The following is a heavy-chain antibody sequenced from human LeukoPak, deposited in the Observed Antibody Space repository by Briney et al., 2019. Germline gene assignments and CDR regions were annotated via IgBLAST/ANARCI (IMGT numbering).Heavy chain of an antibody. J-gene: IGHJ4*02. CDR2: VYHSGST. Sequence: PSETLSLTCTVSGYSISSGYYWGWIRQPPGKGLEWIGSVYHSGSTYYNPSLKSQVTISVNTSKNQFSLKLNSVTAADTAVYYCARAQYYYDTSGYYLCDYWGQGTLVTVSS. CDR1: GYSISSGYY. CDR3: ARAQYYYDTSGYYLCDY. D-gene: IGHD3-22*01. V-gene: IGHV4-38-2*02.